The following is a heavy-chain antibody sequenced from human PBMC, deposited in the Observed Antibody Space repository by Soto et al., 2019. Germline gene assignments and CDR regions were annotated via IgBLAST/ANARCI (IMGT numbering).Heavy chain of an antibody. CDR3: ARDDTAMVSGYYYYGMDV. Sequence: SVKVSCKASGGTFSSYAISWVRQAPGQGLEWMGGIIPIFGTANYAQKFQGRVTITADESTSTAYMELSSLRSEDTAVYYCARDDTAMVSGYYYYGMDVSGHGTTV. CDR1: GGTFSSYA. D-gene: IGHD5-18*01. V-gene: IGHV1-69*13. CDR2: IIPIFGTA. J-gene: IGHJ6*02.